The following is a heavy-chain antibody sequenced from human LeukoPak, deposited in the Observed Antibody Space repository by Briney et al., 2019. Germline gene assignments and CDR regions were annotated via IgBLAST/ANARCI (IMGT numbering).Heavy chain of an antibody. CDR1: GGSISSGGYY. D-gene: IGHD3-10*01. Sequence: SQTLSLTCTVSGGSISSGGYYWSWIRQHPGKGLEWIGYIYYSGSTYYNPSLKSRVTTSVDTSKNQSSLKLSSVTAADTAVYYCARGSYRSGSYNWFDPWGQGTLVTVSS. J-gene: IGHJ5*02. V-gene: IGHV4-31*03. CDR2: IYYSGST. CDR3: ARGSYRSGSYNWFDP.